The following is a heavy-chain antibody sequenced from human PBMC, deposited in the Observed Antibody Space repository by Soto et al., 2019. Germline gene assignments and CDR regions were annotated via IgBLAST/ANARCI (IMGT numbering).Heavy chain of an antibody. CDR3: TTAFYNHSDPREVDSYPDGTDV. CDR2: IKSKGEGGTT. D-gene: IGHD1-1*01. J-gene: IGHJ6*02. V-gene: IGHV3-15*02. Sequence: EVPLVESGGALVKHGGSLRLSCAASGFTFRNAWMSWVRQAPGKWLEWIGRIKSKGEGGTTDYSASGKGRFTISRDASQHTLYLDMTSLKTEDTAVYYCTTAFYNHSDPREVDSYPDGTDVWGQGTRVTVSS. CDR1: GFTFRNAW.